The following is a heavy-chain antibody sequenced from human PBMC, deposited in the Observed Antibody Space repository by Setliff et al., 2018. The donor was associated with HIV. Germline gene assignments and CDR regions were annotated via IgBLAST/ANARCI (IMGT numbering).Heavy chain of an antibody. J-gene: IGHJ4*02. Sequence: GPSVKVSCKASGYTFTSYYMHWVRQAPGQGLEWIGIINPSGGSTSYAQRFQGRVTMTRDTSTSTVYMELSSLRSEDTAVYYCARDPGYSTSWYYFDYWGQGTLVTVSS. V-gene: IGHV1-46*01. CDR1: GYTFTSYY. CDR3: ARDPGYSTSWYYFDY. D-gene: IGHD6-13*01. CDR2: INPSGGST.